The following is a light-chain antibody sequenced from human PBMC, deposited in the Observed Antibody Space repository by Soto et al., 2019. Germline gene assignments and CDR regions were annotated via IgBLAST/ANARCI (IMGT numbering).Light chain of an antibody. CDR2: EVT. V-gene: IGLV2-14*01. Sequence: QSALTQPASVSGSPGQSITISCTGTSSDVGAYNYVSWYQQHPGKAPKLMIFEVTNRPSGISTRFSGSKSGYTASLTISGLQPEDEADYSCSSYTSDSTFLVFGGGTKLTVL. CDR1: SSDVGAYNY. J-gene: IGLJ2*01. CDR3: SSYTSDSTFLV.